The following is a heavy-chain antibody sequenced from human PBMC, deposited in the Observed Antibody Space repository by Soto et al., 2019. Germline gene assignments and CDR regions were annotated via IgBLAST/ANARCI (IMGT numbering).Heavy chain of an antibody. CDR1: GFTVSSNY. Sequence: GGSLRLSCAASGFTVSSNYMSWVRQAPGKGLEWVSVIYSGGSTYYADSVKGRFTISRDNSKNTLYLQMNSLRAEDTAVYYCARDLRYYDFWSGYYRPSRSSSHYGMDVWGQGTTVTVSS. D-gene: IGHD3-3*01. CDR2: IYSGGST. J-gene: IGHJ6*02. V-gene: IGHV3-53*01. CDR3: ARDLRYYDFWSGYYRPSRSSSHYGMDV.